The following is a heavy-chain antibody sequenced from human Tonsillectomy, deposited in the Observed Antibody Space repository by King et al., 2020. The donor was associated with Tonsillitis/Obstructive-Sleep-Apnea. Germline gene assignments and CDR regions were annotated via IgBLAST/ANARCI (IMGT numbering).Heavy chain of an antibody. V-gene: IGHV4-39*01. J-gene: IGHJ5*02. Sequence: QLQESGPGLVKPSETLSLTCTVSGGSISSSSYYWGWIRQPPGKGLEWSGSIYYSGSTYHNPSLKSRVTISADTSKNQFSLKLNSVTAADTAVYYCARHRGYCSSTSCKYNWFDPWGQGTLVTVSS. D-gene: IGHD2-2*01. CDR1: GGSISSSSYY. CDR3: ARHRGYCSSTSCKYNWFDP. CDR2: IYYSGST.